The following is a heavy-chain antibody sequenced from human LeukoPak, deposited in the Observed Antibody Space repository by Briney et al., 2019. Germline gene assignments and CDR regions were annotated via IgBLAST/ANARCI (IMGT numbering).Heavy chain of an antibody. J-gene: IGHJ5*02. Sequence: MSSETLSLTCTVSGDSITSGGYSWSWIRHHPGKGLEWIGYIYHSGNTYYKPSLKSRVSISVDTSKNQFSLNLTSVTAADTAVYYCARSGVVAATRGRFDPWGQGTLAIVSS. CDR2: IYHSGNT. D-gene: IGHD2-15*01. CDR3: ARSGVVAATRGRFDP. V-gene: IGHV4-31*03. CDR1: GDSITSGGYS.